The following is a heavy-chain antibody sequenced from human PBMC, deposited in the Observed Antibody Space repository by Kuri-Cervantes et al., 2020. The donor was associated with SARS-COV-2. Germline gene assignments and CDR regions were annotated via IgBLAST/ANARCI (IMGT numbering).Heavy chain of an antibody. CDR3: ARHDYGDPLTYYYGMDV. CDR2: IYYNGST. J-gene: IGHJ6*02. Sequence: ESLKISCTVSGSSVSSGSYYWSWIRQPPGKGLEWIGYIYYNGSTNCNPSLKSRVTISVDTSKNQFSLKLSSVTAADTAMYYCARHDYGDPLTYYYGMDVWGQGTTVTVSS. V-gene: IGHV4-61*01. D-gene: IGHD4-17*01. CDR1: GSSVSSGSYY.